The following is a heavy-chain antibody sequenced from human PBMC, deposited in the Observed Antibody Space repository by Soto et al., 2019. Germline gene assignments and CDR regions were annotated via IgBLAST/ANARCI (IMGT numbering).Heavy chain of an antibody. V-gene: IGHV1-69*19. CDR3: AREVQVHTPAFVY. D-gene: IGHD3-10*01. Sequence: QVQLVQSGAEMKKPGSSVKVSCQSSGGTFNTYAMNWVRQAPGQGPEWMGDISPMFGAANYAPKFQGRVTITADESTGTSYMPLSRLTSEDKALYFCAREVQVHTPAFVYWGQGPLVTVSS. CDR2: ISPMFGAA. J-gene: IGHJ4*02. CDR1: GGTFNTYA.